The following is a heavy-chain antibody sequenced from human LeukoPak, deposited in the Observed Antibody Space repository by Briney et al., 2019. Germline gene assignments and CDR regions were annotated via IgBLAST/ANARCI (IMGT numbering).Heavy chain of an antibody. D-gene: IGHD3-16*01. Sequence: GESLKISCKGSGYSFTSQWIGWVRQMPGKGLEWMGIIYPGDSDTRYSPSSQGQVTISDDKSISTAYLQWSNLKASDSAMYYCARDKRDSQGDFDYWGQGTLVTVSS. CDR1: GYSFTSQW. CDR2: IYPGDSDT. J-gene: IGHJ4*02. CDR3: ARDKRDSQGDFDY. V-gene: IGHV5-51*01.